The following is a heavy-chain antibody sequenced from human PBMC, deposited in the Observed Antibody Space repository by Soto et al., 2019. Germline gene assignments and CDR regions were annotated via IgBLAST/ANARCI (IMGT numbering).Heavy chain of an antibody. D-gene: IGHD3-10*01. CDR3: AKDKEFDYYGSGSYYYASDY. Sequence: GGTLRLSCAASGFTFSSYAMSWVRQAPGKGLEWVSAISGSGGSTYYADSVKGRFTISRDNSKNTLYLQMNSRRAEDTAVYYFAKDKEFDYYGSGSYYYASDYRGQGTFVTAPQ. CDR1: GFTFSSYA. J-gene: IGHJ4*02. CDR2: ISGSGGST. V-gene: IGHV3-23*01.